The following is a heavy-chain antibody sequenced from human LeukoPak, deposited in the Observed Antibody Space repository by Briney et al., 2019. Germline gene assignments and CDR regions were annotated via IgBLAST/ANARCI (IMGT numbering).Heavy chain of an antibody. CDR2: ISGSGGST. Sequence: PGGSLSLSCAASGFTVSSNYMSWLRQAPGKGLEWVSAISGSGGSTYYADSVKGRFTISRDNSKNTLYLQMNSLRAEDTAVYYCAKASHSSRSYYNVRGFYFDYWGQGTLVTVSS. V-gene: IGHV3-23*01. J-gene: IGHJ4*02. D-gene: IGHD3-10*01. CDR3: AKASHSSRSYYNVRGFYFDY. CDR1: GFTVSSNY.